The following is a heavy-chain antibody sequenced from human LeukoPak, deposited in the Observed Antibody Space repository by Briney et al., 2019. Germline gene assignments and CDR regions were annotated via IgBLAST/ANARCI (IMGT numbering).Heavy chain of an antibody. CDR3: AREGLTMVRGADV. J-gene: IGHJ6*04. Sequence: GGSMRLSWTASAFTGSSNYMSWVRQAPGKVREWVQVIYSGGSTYYAESLKGRCTIPEDNSKYAVYLQMNSLRAEVTAVYYCAREGLTMVRGADVWGKGTTVTVFS. D-gene: IGHD3-10*01. CDR2: IYSGGST. CDR1: AFTGSSNY. V-gene: IGHV3-53*01.